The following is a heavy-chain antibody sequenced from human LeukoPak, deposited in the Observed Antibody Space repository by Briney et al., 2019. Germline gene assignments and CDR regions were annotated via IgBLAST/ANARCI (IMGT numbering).Heavy chain of an antibody. J-gene: IGHJ4*02. D-gene: IGHD2-8*01. Sequence: GGSLTLSCAVSGLTFSSYAMSWVRQAPGKGLEWISSISHTSATTYDACSVKGRLTISRDNSRSTLYLQMNSLRAEDTALYYCAKDTSIGRYCANGVCSPFDYWGGGALVTVSS. CDR2: ISHTSATT. CDR1: GLTFSSYA. CDR3: AKDTSIGRYCANGVCSPFDY. V-gene: IGHV3-23*01.